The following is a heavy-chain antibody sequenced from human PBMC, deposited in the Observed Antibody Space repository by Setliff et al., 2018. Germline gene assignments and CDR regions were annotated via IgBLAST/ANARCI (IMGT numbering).Heavy chain of an antibody. Sequence: ASVKVSCKASGDTFSTYALSWVRQAPGQGLEWMGIINPSGGSTSYAQKFQGRVTMTRDTSTSTVYMELSSLRSEDTAVYYCARVVRYYYDSSGYHDAFDIWGQGTMVTVSS. V-gene: IGHV1-46*01. CDR3: ARVVRYYYDSSGYHDAFDI. D-gene: IGHD3-22*01. J-gene: IGHJ3*02. CDR2: INPSGGST. CDR1: GDTFSTYA.